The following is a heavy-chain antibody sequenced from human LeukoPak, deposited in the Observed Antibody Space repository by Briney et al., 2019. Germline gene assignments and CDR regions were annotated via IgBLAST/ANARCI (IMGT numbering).Heavy chain of an antibody. Sequence: SETLSLTCAVSGGSFSGHYWSWIRQPPGKGLEWIGEINDGGSTKYNPSLKSRVTISADTSKNQFSLKLSSVTAADTAVYYCAKHNWFDPWGQGTLVTVSS. CDR2: INDGGST. CDR1: GGSFSGHY. V-gene: IGHV4-34*01. CDR3: AKHNWFDP. J-gene: IGHJ5*02.